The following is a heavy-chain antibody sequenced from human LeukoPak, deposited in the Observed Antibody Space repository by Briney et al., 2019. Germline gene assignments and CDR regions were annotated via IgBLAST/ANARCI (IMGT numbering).Heavy chain of an antibody. CDR3: ARGIAVTASGVDY. CDR1: GFTFSRYS. D-gene: IGHD2-21*02. V-gene: IGHV3-48*02. J-gene: IGHJ4*02. Sequence: GGSQRLSCAASGFTFSRYSMNWVRQAPGKGLEWVSHISSSSSTIYYADSVKGRFTISRDNAKNSLYLQMNSLRDEDTAVYYCARGIAVTASGVDYWSQGTLVTVSS. CDR2: ISSSSSTI.